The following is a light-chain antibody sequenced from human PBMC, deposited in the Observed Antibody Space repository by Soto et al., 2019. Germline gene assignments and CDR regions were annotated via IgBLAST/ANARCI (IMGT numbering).Light chain of an antibody. Sequence: DIQMTQSTSSLSASVGDRITITCRASQGISGWLAWYKQKPGQAPKVLIYDASSLKRGVPSRFRGSGSGTEFTLTISSLQPDDFATYYCQQYSSYWTLGQGTKVDI. CDR1: QGISGW. CDR2: DAS. CDR3: QQYSSYWT. V-gene: IGKV1-5*01. J-gene: IGKJ1*01.